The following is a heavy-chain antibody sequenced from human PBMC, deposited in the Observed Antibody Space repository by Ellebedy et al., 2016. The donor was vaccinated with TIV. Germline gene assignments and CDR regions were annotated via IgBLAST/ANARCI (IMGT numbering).Heavy chain of an antibody. J-gene: IGHJ4*02. CDR3: ARDPHGGNYYDSSGFADY. CDR2: ISASDGTI. V-gene: IGHV3-48*04. D-gene: IGHD3-22*01. Sequence: GESLKISXVASGFTFSRSSMNWVRQAPGKGLEWVSYISASDGTIYYADSVKGRFTISRDNANFSLFLHMNSLRVEDTATYYCARDPHGGNYYDSSGFADYWGQGALVTVSS. CDR1: GFTFSRSS.